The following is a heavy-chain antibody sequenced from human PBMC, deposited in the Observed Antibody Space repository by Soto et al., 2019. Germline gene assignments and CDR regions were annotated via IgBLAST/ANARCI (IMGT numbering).Heavy chain of an antibody. V-gene: IGHV3-33*01. CDR2: IWYDGSKK. D-gene: IGHD6-13*01. CDR3: ASAGQQLVWYFDY. J-gene: IGHJ4*01. CDR1: GFIFNNFG. Sequence: PGGSLRLSCAASGFIFNNFGIHWVCQAPGKWLEWVAVIWYDGSKKYYADSVKGRFTISRDSSKNTVDLEMNSLRVEDTAVYHCASAGQQLVWYFDYWGHGXLVTVYS.